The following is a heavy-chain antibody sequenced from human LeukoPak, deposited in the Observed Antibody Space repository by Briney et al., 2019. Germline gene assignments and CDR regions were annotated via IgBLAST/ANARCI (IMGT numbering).Heavy chain of an antibody. CDR1: GFTFSSYG. Sequence: GGSLRLSCAASGFTFSSYGMHWVRQAPGKGLEWVAFIGYDGSNKYYADSVKGRFTISRDNSKNTLYLQMNSLRAEDTAVYYCARSVETIVKYAFDLWGQGTMVTVSS. D-gene: IGHD1-26*01. CDR3: ARSVETIVKYAFDL. J-gene: IGHJ3*01. V-gene: IGHV3-33*08. CDR2: IGYDGSNK.